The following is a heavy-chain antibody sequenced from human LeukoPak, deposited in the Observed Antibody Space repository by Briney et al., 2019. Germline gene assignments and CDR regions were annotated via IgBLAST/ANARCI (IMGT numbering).Heavy chain of an antibody. CDR3: AKGDIVVVENGMGV. CDR2: IIPIFGTA. J-gene: IGHJ6*02. D-gene: IGHD2-2*01. Sequence: GASVKVSCKASGGTFSSYAISWVRQAPGQGLEWMGGIIPIFGTANYAQKFQGRVTITADESTSTAYMELSSLRSEDTAVYYCAKGDIVVVENGMGVWGQGTTVTVSS. CDR1: GGTFSSYA. V-gene: IGHV1-69*13.